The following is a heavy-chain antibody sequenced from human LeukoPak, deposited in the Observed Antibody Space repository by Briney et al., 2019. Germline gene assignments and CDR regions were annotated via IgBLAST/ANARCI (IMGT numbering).Heavy chain of an antibody. CDR2: INTDGSSL. CDR1: GFTFSSYW. J-gene: IGHJ4*02. D-gene: IGHD3-22*01. V-gene: IGHV3-74*01. CDR3: ARRINYYDSSGYYYVRYFDS. Sequence: GGSLRLSCAASGFTFSSYWMYWVRQAPGKGPVWVARINTDGSSLNYADSVKGRFTISRDNAKNTLYLQMNSLGAEDTAVYYCARRINYYDSSGYYYVRYFDSWGQGTLVAVSS.